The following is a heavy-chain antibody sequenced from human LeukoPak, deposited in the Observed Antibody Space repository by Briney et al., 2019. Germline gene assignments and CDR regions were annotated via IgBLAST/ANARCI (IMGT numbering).Heavy chain of an antibody. CDR2: IRYDGSNK. D-gene: IGHD3-9*01. Sequence: GGSLRLSCAASGFTFSSYAMSWVRQAPGKGLEWVAFIRYDGSNKYYADSVKGRFTISRDNSKNTLYLQMNSLRAEDTAVYYCAKEYDILTGYLRKAFDLWGQGTMVTVSS. V-gene: IGHV3-30*02. J-gene: IGHJ3*01. CDR1: GFTFSSYA. CDR3: AKEYDILTGYLRKAFDL.